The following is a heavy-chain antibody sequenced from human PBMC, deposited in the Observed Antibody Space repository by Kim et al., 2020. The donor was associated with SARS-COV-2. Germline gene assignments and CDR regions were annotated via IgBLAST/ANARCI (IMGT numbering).Heavy chain of an antibody. CDR2: ST. Sequence: STYYTPSLKSRVTISVDTSKNQFSLRLNSVTAADTAVYYCARRPRGYFDYWGQGTLVTVSS. J-gene: IGHJ4*02. CDR3: ARRPRGYFDY. D-gene: IGHD3-16*01. V-gene: IGHV4-39*01.